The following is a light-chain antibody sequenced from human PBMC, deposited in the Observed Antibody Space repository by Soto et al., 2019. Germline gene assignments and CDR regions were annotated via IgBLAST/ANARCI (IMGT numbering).Light chain of an antibody. Sequence: EIVLTQSPGTLSLSPGERVTLSCRASQSVGTSWLAWYQQNPDHSPRLLFYSTSSRATGITERFSGSGSETDFALTISRLDPEDSAVYYCQQYDSSHWTFGQGTKVEIK. V-gene: IGKV3-20*01. CDR2: STS. CDR1: QSVGTSW. J-gene: IGKJ1*01. CDR3: QQYDSSHWT.